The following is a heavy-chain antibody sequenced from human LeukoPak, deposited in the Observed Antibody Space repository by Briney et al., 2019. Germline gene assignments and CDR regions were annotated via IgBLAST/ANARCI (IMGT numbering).Heavy chain of an antibody. Sequence: ASVKVSCKASGYTFTSYGISWVRQAPGQGLEWMGWISAYNGNTNYAQKLQGRVTMTTDTSTSTAYMELRSLRSDDTAVYYCARVIVEYCSGGSCYSDYYYYYMDVWGKGTTVTVPS. J-gene: IGHJ6*03. CDR1: GYTFTSYG. CDR2: ISAYNGNT. CDR3: ARVIVEYCSGGSCYSDYYYYYMDV. V-gene: IGHV1-18*01. D-gene: IGHD2-15*01.